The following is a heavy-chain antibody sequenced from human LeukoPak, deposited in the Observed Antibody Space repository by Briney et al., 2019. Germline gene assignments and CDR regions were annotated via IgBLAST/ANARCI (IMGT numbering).Heavy chain of an antibody. CDR2: ISGSGGST. D-gene: IGHD4-11*01. J-gene: IGHJ5*02. CDR1: GFTFSSYA. CDR3: GRLHPTDNWFDP. Sequence: GGSLRLSCAASGFTFSSYAMSWVRQAPGKGLEWVSAISGSGGSTYYADSVKGRFAISRDNSRNTLYLQMNSLRAEDTAVYYCGRLHPTDNWFDPWGQGTLVTVSS. V-gene: IGHV3-23*01.